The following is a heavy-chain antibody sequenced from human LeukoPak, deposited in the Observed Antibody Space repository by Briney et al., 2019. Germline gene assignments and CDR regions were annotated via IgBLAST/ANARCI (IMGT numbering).Heavy chain of an antibody. V-gene: IGHV3-30-3*01. CDR3: AKEGITGTTYLDY. CDR1: GFTFSSYA. J-gene: IGHJ4*02. D-gene: IGHD1-7*01. Sequence: GGSLRLSCAASGFTFSSYAMHWVRQAPGKGLEWVAVISYDGSNKYYADSVKGRFTVSRDNSKNTLYLQMDSLRAEDTAVYYCAKEGITGTTYLDYWGQGTLVTVSS. CDR2: ISYDGSNK.